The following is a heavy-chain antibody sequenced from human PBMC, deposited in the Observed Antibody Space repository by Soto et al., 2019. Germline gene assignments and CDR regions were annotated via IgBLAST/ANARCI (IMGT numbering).Heavy chain of an antibody. J-gene: IGHJ4*02. V-gene: IGHV4-59*01. D-gene: IGHD6-13*01. Sequence: QVQLQESGPGLVKPSETLSLTCTVSGGSISSYYWSWIRQPPGKGLEWIGYIYYSGSTNYNPSLKSRVTSSVATSKNQFSLKLSSVTAADTAVYYCASSSSSWQGVWYSFDYWGQGTLVTVSS. CDR1: GGSISSYY. CDR3: ASSSSSWQGVWYSFDY. CDR2: IYYSGST.